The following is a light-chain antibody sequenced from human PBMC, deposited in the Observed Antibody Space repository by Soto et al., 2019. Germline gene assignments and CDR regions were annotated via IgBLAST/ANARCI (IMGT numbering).Light chain of an antibody. Sequence: QSALTQPASVSGSPGQSITISCTGTSSDVGGYNYVSWYQQHPGKAPKLMIYDVSNRPSGVSNRFSGSKSGNTASLTISGLPGGDEADYYCSSYASSSTLVVFGGGTKLTVL. CDR3: SSYASSSTLVV. CDR2: DVS. CDR1: SSDVGGYNY. J-gene: IGLJ2*01. V-gene: IGLV2-14*01.